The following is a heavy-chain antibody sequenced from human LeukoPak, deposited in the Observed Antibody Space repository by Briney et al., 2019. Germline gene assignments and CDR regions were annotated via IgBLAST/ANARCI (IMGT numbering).Heavy chain of an antibody. D-gene: IGHD3-10*01. CDR3: ARGTTITMVRGVIS. CDR2: INPSGGST. J-gene: IGHJ4*02. V-gene: IGHV1-46*01. Sequence: ASVKVSCKASGYTFTSYYIHWVRQAPGQGLEWMGIINPSGGSTRYAQKFQGRVTITADESTSTAYMELSSLRSEDTAVYYCARGTTITMVRGVISWGQGTLVTVSS. CDR1: GYTFTSYY.